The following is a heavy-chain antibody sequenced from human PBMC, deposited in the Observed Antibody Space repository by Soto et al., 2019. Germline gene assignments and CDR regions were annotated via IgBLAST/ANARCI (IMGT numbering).Heavy chain of an antibody. CDR2: IIPIFGTA. CDR3: ARGLNYYDSSGYPG. J-gene: IGHJ4*02. V-gene: IGHV1-69*13. CDR1: GGTFSSYA. Sequence: WASVKVSCKASGGTFSSYAISWVRQAPGQGLEWMGGIIPIFGTANYAQKFQGRVTITADESTSTAYMELSSLRSEDTAVYYCARGLNYYDSSGYPGWGQGTLVTVSS. D-gene: IGHD3-22*01.